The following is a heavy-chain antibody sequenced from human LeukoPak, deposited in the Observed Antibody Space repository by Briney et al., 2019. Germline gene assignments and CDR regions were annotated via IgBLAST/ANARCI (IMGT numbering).Heavy chain of an antibody. J-gene: IGHJ5*02. CDR1: GESFSGYY. CDR2: INHSGST. Sequence: PSETLSLTCAVYGESFSGYYWSWIRQPPGKGLEWIGEINHSGSTNYNPSLKSRVTISVDTSKNQFSLKLSSVTAADTAVYYCASGGSVDPWGQGTLVTVSS. CDR3: ASGGSVDP. V-gene: IGHV4-34*01. D-gene: IGHD2-15*01.